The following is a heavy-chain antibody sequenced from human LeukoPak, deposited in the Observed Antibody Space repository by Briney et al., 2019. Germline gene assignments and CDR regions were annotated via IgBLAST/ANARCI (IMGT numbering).Heavy chain of an antibody. D-gene: IGHD4-17*01. CDR1: GGSISSYY. J-gene: IGHJ3*02. Sequence: SETLSLTCTVSGGSISSYYWNWIRQPAGKGLEWIGRIYTSGSTNYNYNPSLKSRVTMPVDTSKNQFSVKLGSVTAADTAVYYCASGDANTAAAFDIWGQGTMVTVSS. CDR3: ASGDANTAAAFDI. CDR2: IYTSGSTNY. V-gene: IGHV4-4*07.